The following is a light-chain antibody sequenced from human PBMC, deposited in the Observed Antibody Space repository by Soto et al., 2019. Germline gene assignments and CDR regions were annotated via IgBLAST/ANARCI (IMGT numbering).Light chain of an antibody. Sequence: QSVLTEPASVSASPGQSITISCSGTSSEIGAYDHVAWFQQFPGKTPKLVIYSVSNRPSGVSYRFSGSKSGNTASLTISGLQADDEADYYCISYTVSRSYVFGPGTKVTVL. V-gene: IGLV2-14*01. J-gene: IGLJ1*01. CDR2: SVS. CDR3: ISYTVSRSYV. CDR1: SSEIGAYDH.